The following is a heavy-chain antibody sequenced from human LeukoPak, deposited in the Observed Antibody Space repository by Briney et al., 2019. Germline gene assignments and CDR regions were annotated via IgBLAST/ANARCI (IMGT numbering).Heavy chain of an antibody. D-gene: IGHD3-3*01. CDR1: GFSISGYA. V-gene: IGHV3-23*01. CDR3: AKGYDYWSGYFDS. J-gene: IGHJ4*02. CDR2: ISGNDNT. Sequence: GGSLRLPCAASGFSISGYAMTWVRQAPGKGLEWVSGISGNDNTYQADSVKGRFTISRDNSKNTLTLLMNSLRVEDTAVYYCAKGYDYWSGYFDSWGQGTLVTVSS.